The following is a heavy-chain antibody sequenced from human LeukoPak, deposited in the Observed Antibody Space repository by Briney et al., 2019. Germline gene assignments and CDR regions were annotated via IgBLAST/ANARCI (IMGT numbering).Heavy chain of an antibody. CDR2: ISSSSSYI. J-gene: IGHJ4*02. CDR3: ARDLQPSTAKWGGY. CDR1: GFTFSSYS. D-gene: IGHD1-26*01. Sequence: GGSLRLSCAASGFTFSSYSMNWVRQAPGKGLEWVSSISSSSSYIYYADSVKGRFTISRDNAKNSLYLQMNSLRAEDTAVYYCARDLQPSTAKWGGYWGQGTLVTVSS. V-gene: IGHV3-21*01.